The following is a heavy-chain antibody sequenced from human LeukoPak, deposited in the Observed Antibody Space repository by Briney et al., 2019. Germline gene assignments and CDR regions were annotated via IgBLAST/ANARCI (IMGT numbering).Heavy chain of an antibody. Sequence: EASVKVSCKASGYTFTSYDISWVRQAPGQGLEWMGRIIPILGIANYAQKFQGRVTITADKSTSTAYMELSSLRSEDTAVYYCARSDHSSYYDSSGYNYWGQGTLVTVSS. J-gene: IGHJ4*02. D-gene: IGHD3-22*01. CDR1: GYTFTSYD. CDR2: IIPILGIA. V-gene: IGHV1-69*04. CDR3: ARSDHSSYYDSSGYNY.